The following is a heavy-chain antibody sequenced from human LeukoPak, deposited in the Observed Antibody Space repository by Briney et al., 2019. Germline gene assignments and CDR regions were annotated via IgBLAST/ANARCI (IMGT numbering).Heavy chain of an antibody. CDR3: ARGPEGGWFGESIIYYYYYMDV. CDR1: GYTFTGYY. D-gene: IGHD3-10*01. J-gene: IGHJ6*03. V-gene: IGHV1-2*02. CDR2: INPNSGGT. Sequence: ASVKVSCKASGYTFTGYYMHWVRQAPGQGLEWMGWINPNSGGTNYAQKFQGRVTMTRDTSISTAYMELSRLRSDDTAVYYCARGPEGGWFGESIIYYYYYMDVWGKGTTVTISS.